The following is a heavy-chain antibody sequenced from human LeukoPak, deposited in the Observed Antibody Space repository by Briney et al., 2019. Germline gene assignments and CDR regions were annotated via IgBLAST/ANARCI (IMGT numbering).Heavy chain of an antibody. CDR1: GYSFTSYW. CDR3: ARDDGGYSYGYGMDV. V-gene: IGHV5-51*01. J-gene: IGHJ6*02. D-gene: IGHD5-18*01. Sequence: GESLKISCKGSGYSFTSYWIGWVRQMPGKGLEWMGIIYPGDSDTRYSPSFQGQVTISADKSISTAYLQWSSLKASDTAMYYCARDDGGYSYGYGMDVWGQGTTVTVPS. CDR2: IYPGDSDT.